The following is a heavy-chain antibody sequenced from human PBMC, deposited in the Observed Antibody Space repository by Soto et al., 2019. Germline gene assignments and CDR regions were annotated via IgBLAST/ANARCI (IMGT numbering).Heavy chain of an antibody. Sequence: KTGGSLRLSCAASGFTFSDYYMSWIRQAPGKGLEWVSYISSSGSTIYYADSVKGRFTISRDNAKNSLYLQMNSLRAEDTAVYYCAKYYYDSSGYSDYWGQGTLVTVSS. J-gene: IGHJ4*02. CDR2: ISSSGSTI. CDR1: GFTFSDYY. CDR3: AKYYYDSSGYSDY. D-gene: IGHD3-22*01. V-gene: IGHV3-11*01.